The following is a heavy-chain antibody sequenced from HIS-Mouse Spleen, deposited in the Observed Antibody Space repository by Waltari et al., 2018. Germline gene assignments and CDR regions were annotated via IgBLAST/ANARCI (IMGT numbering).Heavy chain of an antibody. CDR1: GFTLRSYG. J-gene: IGHJ5*02. V-gene: IGHV3-74*01. Sequence: EVQLVESGGGLVQPGGSLRLSVAASGFTLRSYGMHWVRQAPGKGLVWVSRINSDGSSTSYADSVKGRFTISRDNAKNTLYLQMNSLRAEDTAVYYCARDLGYSSSSEVWFDPWGQGTLVTVSS. CDR2: INSDGSST. CDR3: ARDLGYSSSSEVWFDP. D-gene: IGHD6-6*01.